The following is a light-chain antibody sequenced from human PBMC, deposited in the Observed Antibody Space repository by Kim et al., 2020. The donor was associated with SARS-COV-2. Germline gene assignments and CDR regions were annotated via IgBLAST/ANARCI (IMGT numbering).Light chain of an antibody. Sequence: QSALTQPAPVSGSPGQSITISCTGTSSDVGDYNYVSWYQQHPGKAPKVIIYDVSNRPPGVSNRFSGSKSGNTASLTISGLQAEDEADYYCSSYTNTITLVFGGGTQLTVL. V-gene: IGLV2-14*03. CDR3: SSYTNTITLV. CDR2: DVS. CDR1: SSDVGDYNY. J-gene: IGLJ3*02.